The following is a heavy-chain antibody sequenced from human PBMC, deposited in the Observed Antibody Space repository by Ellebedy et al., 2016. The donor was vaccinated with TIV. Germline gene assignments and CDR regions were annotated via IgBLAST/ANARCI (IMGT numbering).Heavy chain of an antibody. CDR2: INPTSGNT. D-gene: IGHD1-1*01. CDR1: GYTFASYD. V-gene: IGHV1-8*01. Sequence: AASVKVSCKASGYTFASYDIHWVRQAHGQGLEWMGWINPTSGNTGYAQKFQGGVTMTRNTSISTAFMELTSLSSEDTAVYYCARGRRDNWSSYLFDHWGQGTLVPVSS. CDR3: ARGRRDNWSSYLFDH. J-gene: IGHJ4*02.